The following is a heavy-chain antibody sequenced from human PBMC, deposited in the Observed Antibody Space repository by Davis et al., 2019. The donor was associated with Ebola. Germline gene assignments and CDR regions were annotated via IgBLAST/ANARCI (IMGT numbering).Heavy chain of an antibody. CDR3: AKGASGSFRGAFDI. D-gene: IGHD1-26*01. Sequence: PGGSLRLSCAASGFTFSDYYMSWIRQAPGKGLEWVSYISSSGSTIYYADSVKGRFTISRDNSKNTLYLQMNSLRAEDTAVYYCAKGASGSFRGAFDIWGQGTMVTVSS. V-gene: IGHV3-11*01. CDR2: ISSSGSTI. CDR1: GFTFSDYY. J-gene: IGHJ3*02.